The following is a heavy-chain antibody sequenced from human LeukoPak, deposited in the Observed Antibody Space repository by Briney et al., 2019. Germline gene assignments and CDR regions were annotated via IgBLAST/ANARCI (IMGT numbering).Heavy chain of an antibody. CDR2: ISGSGGST. V-gene: IGHV3-23*01. J-gene: IGHJ4*02. CDR1: GFTFSSYA. D-gene: IGHD3-22*01. Sequence: GGSLRLSCAASGFTFSSYAMSWVRQAPGKGLEWVSAISGSGGSTYYADSVKGRFTISRDNSKNTLYLQMNSLRAEDTAVYYCARDYDSSGYYLAYDYWGQGTLVTVSS. CDR3: ARDYDSSGYYLAYDY.